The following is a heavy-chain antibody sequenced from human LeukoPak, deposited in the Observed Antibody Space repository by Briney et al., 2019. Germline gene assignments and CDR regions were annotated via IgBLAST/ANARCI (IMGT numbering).Heavy chain of an antibody. J-gene: IGHJ4*02. Sequence: GGSLRLSCGASGFTLSSHAMTWVRRPPGEGVEWVSTIDYSGGTTFYADSVEGRFTISRDNSQSTVYLQMNSLRAEDTAVYYCARSNQADDYWGQGTLVTVSS. V-gene: IGHV3-23*01. CDR1: GFTLSSHA. CDR2: IDYSGGTT. CDR3: ARSNQADDY. D-gene: IGHD4-11*01.